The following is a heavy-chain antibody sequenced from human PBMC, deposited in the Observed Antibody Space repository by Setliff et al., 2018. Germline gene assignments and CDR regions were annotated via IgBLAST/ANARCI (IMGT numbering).Heavy chain of an antibody. J-gene: IGHJ4*02. CDR3: ASATGY. CDR2: ISNGGGSFE. CDR1: GFTLSGYY. Sequence: PGGSLRLSCVASGFTLSGYYMAWVRQSPGKGLEWITYISNGGGSFEYYADSVKGRFTISRDYAKNSLYLQVNSLRADDTAVYFCASATGYWGQGILVTVS. V-gene: IGHV3-11*04.